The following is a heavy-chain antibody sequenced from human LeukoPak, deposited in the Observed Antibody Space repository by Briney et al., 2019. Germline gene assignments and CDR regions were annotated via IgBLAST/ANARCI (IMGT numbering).Heavy chain of an antibody. V-gene: IGHV4-39*01. D-gene: IGHD5-18*01. CDR2: IFYSGRT. CDR3: ARHGGSGYSSFDY. CDR1: GSSISSSGYY. J-gene: IGHJ4*02. Sequence: SETLSLTCTVPGSSISSSGYYWGWSRQPPGKRLEWIGSIFYSGRTSYNPSPKSRVTISVDTSKSQFSLKLSSVTAADTAVYSCARHGGSGYSSFDYWGQGTLVTVSS.